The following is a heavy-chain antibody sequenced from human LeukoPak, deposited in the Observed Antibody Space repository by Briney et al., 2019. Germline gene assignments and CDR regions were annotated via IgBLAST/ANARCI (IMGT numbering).Heavy chain of an antibody. V-gene: IGHV4-39*07. Sequence: SETLSLTCTVSGGSISSSSYYWGWIRQPPGKGLEWIGSINYSGSTYYNPSLKSRVTISVDTSKNQFSLKLSSVTAADTAVYYCAREAPQERYFDRLFQDYYMDVWGKGTTVTVSS. CDR1: GGSISSSSYY. J-gene: IGHJ6*03. CDR2: INYSGST. D-gene: IGHD3-9*01. CDR3: AREAPQERYFDRLFQDYYMDV.